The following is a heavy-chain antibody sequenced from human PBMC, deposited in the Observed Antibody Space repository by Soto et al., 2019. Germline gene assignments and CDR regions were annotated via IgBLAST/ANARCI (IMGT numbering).Heavy chain of an antibody. CDR2: IYSSGST. CDR3: ARVGRYGWDFDH. CDR1: GFTVSNNY. V-gene: IGHV3-53*01. D-gene: IGHD5-18*01. J-gene: IGHJ4*02. Sequence: PGGSLRLSCAASGFTVSNNYMSWVRQAPGKGLEWVSIIYSSGSTYYADSVKGRFIISRDNAKDSVYMQTDSLRAGDTAVYFCARVGRYGWDFDHWGQGTPVTVSS.